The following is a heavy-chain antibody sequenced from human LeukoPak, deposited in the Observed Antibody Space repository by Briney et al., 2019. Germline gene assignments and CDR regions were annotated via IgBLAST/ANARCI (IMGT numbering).Heavy chain of an antibody. J-gene: IGHJ5*02. V-gene: IGHV3-21*01. CDR3: ARDPCGGDCFNWFDP. D-gene: IGHD2-21*02. CDR1: GFTFSRYS. CDR2: ISSSSSYI. Sequence: KPGGSLRLSCAASGFTFSRYSMNWVRQAPGKGLEWVSSISSSSSYIYYADSVKGRFTISRDNAKNSLYLQMNSLRAEDTAVYYCARDPCGGDCFNWFDPWGQGTLVTVSS.